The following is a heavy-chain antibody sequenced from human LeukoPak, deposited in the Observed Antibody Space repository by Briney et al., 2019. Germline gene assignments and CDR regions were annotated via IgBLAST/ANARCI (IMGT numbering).Heavy chain of an antibody. CDR1: GYSISSGYY. V-gene: IGHV4-38-2*02. Sequence: KPSETLSLTCTVSGYSISSGYYWGWIRQPPGKGLEWIGSIYHSGSTYYNPSLKSRVTISVDTSKNQFSLKLSSVTAADTAVYYCARHGVPAAPGNWFDPWGQGTLVTVSS. CDR3: ARHGVPAAPGNWFDP. J-gene: IGHJ5*02. CDR2: IYHSGST. D-gene: IGHD2-2*01.